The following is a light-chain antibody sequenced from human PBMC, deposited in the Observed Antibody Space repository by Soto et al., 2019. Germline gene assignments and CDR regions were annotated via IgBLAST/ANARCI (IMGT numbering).Light chain of an antibody. V-gene: IGKV3-15*01. Sequence: EIVLTQSPATLSVSPGERSTLSCRASQSVSNNLAWYQQKPGRAPXXLXXAASTRATGVPARFSGSGSGTEFTLIISSLQSEDVALYYCQQYSNWPPAITFGQGTRLENK. CDR3: QQYSNWPPAIT. CDR2: AAS. CDR1: QSVSNN. J-gene: IGKJ5*01.